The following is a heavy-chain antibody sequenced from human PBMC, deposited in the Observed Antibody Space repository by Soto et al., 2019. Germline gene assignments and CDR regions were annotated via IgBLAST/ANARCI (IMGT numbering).Heavy chain of an antibody. CDR1: GGSISRGDYY. D-gene: IGHD3-3*01. J-gene: IGHJ4*02. Sequence: SETLSLTCTVSGGSISRGDYYWSWIRQPPGKGLEWIGYIYYSGSTYYNPSLKSRVTISVDTSKNQFSLKLSSVTAADTAVYYCARWVGSYYDFWSGYDYWGQGTLVTVSS. CDR3: ARWVGSYYDFWSGYDY. V-gene: IGHV4-30-4*01. CDR2: IYYSGST.